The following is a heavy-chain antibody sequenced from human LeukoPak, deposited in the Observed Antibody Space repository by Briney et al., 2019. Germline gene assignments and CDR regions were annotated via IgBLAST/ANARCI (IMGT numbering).Heavy chain of an antibody. CDR2: ISNHGSTT. CDR3: ARDHYGSGSY. V-gene: IGHV3-74*01. J-gene: IGHJ4*02. Sequence: GGSLRLSCAASGFTFSGSWWRWVRQAPGKGLVWVSGISNHGSTTNYADSVKGRFTIPRDNAKNTLYLQMNSLRAEDTAVYYCARDHYGSGSYWGQGALVTVSS. D-gene: IGHD3-10*01. CDR1: GFTFSGSW.